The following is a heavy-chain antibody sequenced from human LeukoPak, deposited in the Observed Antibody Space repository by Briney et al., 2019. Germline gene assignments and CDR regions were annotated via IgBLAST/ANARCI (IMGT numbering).Heavy chain of an antibody. D-gene: IGHD2-15*01. Sequence: SGTLSLTCAISGGSISSSNWWSWIRQPPGKGLEWIGYIYYSGSTNYNPSLKSRVTISVDTSKNQFSLKLSSVTAADTAVYYCARGAGWGFDPWGQGTLVTVSS. CDR1: GGSISSSNW. V-gene: IGHV4-61*01. CDR3: ARGAGWGFDP. CDR2: IYYSGST. J-gene: IGHJ5*02.